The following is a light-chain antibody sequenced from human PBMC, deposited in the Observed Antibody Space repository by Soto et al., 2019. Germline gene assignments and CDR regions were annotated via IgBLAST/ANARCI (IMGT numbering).Light chain of an antibody. V-gene: IGLV1-51*01. CDR2: DNN. J-gene: IGLJ3*02. CDR1: SSNIGINY. CDR3: GTWDSSLSAWV. Sequence: QSVLTQPPSVSAAPGQKVTISCSGSSSNIGINYVSWYQQLPGTAPKLLIYDNNKRPSGIPDRFSGSKSVTSATLGITGLQTGDEADYYCGTWDSSLSAWVFGGGTKLTVL.